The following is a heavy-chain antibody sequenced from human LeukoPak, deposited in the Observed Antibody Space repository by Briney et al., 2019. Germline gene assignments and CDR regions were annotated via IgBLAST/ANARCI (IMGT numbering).Heavy chain of an antibody. D-gene: IGHD6-6*01. CDR1: GGTFSSYA. CDR2: IIPILGIA. Sequence: GASVKVSCKASGGTFSSYAISWVRQAPGQGLEWMGRIIPILGIANYAQKFQGGVTITADKSTSTAYMELSSLRSEDTAVYYCATYSSSSHFDYWGQGTLVTVSS. V-gene: IGHV1-69*04. CDR3: ATYSSSSHFDY. J-gene: IGHJ4*02.